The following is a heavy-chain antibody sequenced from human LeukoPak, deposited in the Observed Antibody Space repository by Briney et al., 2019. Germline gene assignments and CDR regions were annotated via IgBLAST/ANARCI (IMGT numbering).Heavy chain of an antibody. CDR3: DRYGSGRMNWFDP. Sequence: HPGGSLRLSCAASGFTLSSYAMSWVRQAPGKGLEWVSAISGSGGSTYYADSVKGRFTISRDNSKNTLYLQMNSLRAEDTAVYYCDRYGSGRMNWFDPWGQGTLVTVSS. CDR1: GFTLSSYA. D-gene: IGHD3-10*01. J-gene: IGHJ5*02. CDR2: ISGSGGST. V-gene: IGHV3-23*01.